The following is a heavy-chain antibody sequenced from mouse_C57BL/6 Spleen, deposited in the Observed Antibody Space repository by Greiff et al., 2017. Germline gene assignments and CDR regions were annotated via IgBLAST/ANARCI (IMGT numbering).Heavy chain of an antibody. J-gene: IGHJ1*03. CDR3: ARYTDYGSSYGYFDV. V-gene: IGHV7-3*01. Sequence: DVKLVESGGGLVQPGGSLSLSCAASGFTFTDYYMSWVRQPPGKALEWLGFIRNKANGYTTEYSASVKGRFTISRDNSQSILYLQMNALRAEDSATYYCARYTDYGSSYGYFDVWGTGTTVTVSS. CDR1: GFTFTDYY. D-gene: IGHD1-1*01. CDR2: IRNKANGYTT.